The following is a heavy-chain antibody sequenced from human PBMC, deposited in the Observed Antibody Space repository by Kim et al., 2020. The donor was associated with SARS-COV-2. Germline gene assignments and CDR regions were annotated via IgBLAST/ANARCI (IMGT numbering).Heavy chain of an antibody. V-gene: IGHV3-7*03. D-gene: IGHD3-10*01. CDR1: GFTFSKHW. CDR3: ARDLGYEYGGSGSNWYFDV. Sequence: GGSLRLSCAASGFTFSKHWMNWVRQAPGKGLEWVAHIKQDGSEKYHVDSVKGRFTISRDNAKNSLYLQMNSLRIEDTAMYYCARDLGYEYGGSGSNWYFDVWGRGTLVSVSS. CDR2: IKQDGSEK. J-gene: IGHJ2*01.